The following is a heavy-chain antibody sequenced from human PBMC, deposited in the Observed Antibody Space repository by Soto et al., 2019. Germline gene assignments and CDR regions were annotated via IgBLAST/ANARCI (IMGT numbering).Heavy chain of an antibody. CDR3: ANSRFNFDSSGYFHG. V-gene: IGHV3-23*01. CDR1: GFTFSSYA. J-gene: IGHJ1*01. CDR2: ISGSGGST. D-gene: IGHD3-22*01. Sequence: GGSLRLSCAASGFTFSSYAMSWVRQAPGKGLEWVSAISGSGGSTYYADSVKGRFTISRDNSKNTLYLQMNTLRAEDTAVYYCANSRFNFDSSGYFHGWGQGALVTVSS.